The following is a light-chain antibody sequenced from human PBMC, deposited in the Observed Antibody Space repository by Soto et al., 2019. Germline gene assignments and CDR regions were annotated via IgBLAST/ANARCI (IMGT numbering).Light chain of an antibody. CDR2: EVS. CDR3: MQSVQVPWT. J-gene: IGKJ1*01. V-gene: IGKV2D-29*01. Sequence: DIVMTQTPLSLSVTPGQPASISCKSGQSLLHINGETSLYWYLQKPGQPPQLLIYEVSNRLSGVPDRFSGSGSGTDFTLNISRVEAEDVGIYYCMQSVQVPWTFGQGTKVEIK. CDR1: QSLLHINGETS.